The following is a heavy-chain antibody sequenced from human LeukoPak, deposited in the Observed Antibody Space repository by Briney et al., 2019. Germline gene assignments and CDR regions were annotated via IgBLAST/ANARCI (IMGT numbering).Heavy chain of an antibody. V-gene: IGHV7-4-1*02. J-gene: IGHJ3*02. CDR1: GHTFTSYA. D-gene: IGHD6-19*01. Sequence: ASVKVSCKASGHTFTSYAMNWVRQAPGQGLEWMGWINTNTGNPTYAQGFTGRFVFSLDTSVSTAYLQISSLKAEDTAVYYCARQRSDPYSSGWDDAFDIWGQGTMVTVSS. CDR2: INTNTGNP. CDR3: ARQRSDPYSSGWDDAFDI.